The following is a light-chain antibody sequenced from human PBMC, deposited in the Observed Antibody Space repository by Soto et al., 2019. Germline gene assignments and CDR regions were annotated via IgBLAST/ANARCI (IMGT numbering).Light chain of an antibody. Sequence: QSVLTQTPSASGTPGQRVNISCSGRGSNIGSNNVNWYQQLPGTAPKLLIYSNNQRPSGVPDRFSGSKSGTSASLAISGLQSEDEADYYCEAWDDSLNGVVFGGGTKVTVL. V-gene: IGLV1-44*01. CDR3: EAWDDSLNGVV. J-gene: IGLJ2*01. CDR2: SNN. CDR1: GSNIGSNN.